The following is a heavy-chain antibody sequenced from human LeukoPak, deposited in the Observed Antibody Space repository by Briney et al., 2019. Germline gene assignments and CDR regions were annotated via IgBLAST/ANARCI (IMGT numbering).Heavy chain of an antibody. CDR2: IYYSGST. V-gene: IGHV4-59*01. Sequence: SETLSLTCTVSGGSISSYYWSWIRQPPGKGLEWIGYIYYSGSTNYNPSLKSRVTISVDTSKNQFSLKLSSVAAADTAVYYCARAPPRYFDWLLSEPYYYYYGMDVWGQGTTVTVSS. J-gene: IGHJ6*02. D-gene: IGHD3-9*01. CDR1: GGSISSYY. CDR3: ARAPPRYFDWLLSEPYYYYYGMDV.